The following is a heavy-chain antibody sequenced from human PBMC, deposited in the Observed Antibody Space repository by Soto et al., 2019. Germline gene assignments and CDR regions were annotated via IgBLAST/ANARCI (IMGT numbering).Heavy chain of an antibody. V-gene: IGHV3-23*01. CDR2: ISGSGGST. D-gene: IGHD5-12*01. CDR3: AKEGYHRRLRLHYFDY. Sequence: PGGSLRLSCAASGFTFSSYAMSWVRQAPGKGLEWVSAISGSGGSTYYADSVKGRFTISRDNSKNTLYLQMNSLRAEDTAVYYCAKEGYHRRLRLHYFDYWGQGTLVTVSS. CDR1: GFTFSSYA. J-gene: IGHJ4*02.